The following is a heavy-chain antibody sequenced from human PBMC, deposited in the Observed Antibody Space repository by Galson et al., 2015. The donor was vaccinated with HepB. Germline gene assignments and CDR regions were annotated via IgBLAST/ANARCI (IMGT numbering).Heavy chain of an antibody. J-gene: IGHJ5*02. V-gene: IGHV4-59*08. Sequence: QVQLQESGPGLVKPSETLSLTCTVSGGSISSYYWSWIRQPPGKGLEWIGYIYYSGSTNYNPSLKSRVTISVDTSKNQFSLKLSSVTAADTAVYYCAGHSQNSYYDFWSGSGTALFDPWGQGTLATVSS. CDR2: IYYSGST. CDR1: GGSISSYY. D-gene: IGHD3-3*01. CDR3: AGHSQNSYYDFWSGSGTALFDP.